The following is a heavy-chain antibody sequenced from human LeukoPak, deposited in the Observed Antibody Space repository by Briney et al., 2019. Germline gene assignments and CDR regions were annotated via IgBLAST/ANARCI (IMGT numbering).Heavy chain of an antibody. CDR1: GFSVSTNY. Sequence: GGSLRLSCAAYGFSVSTNYMSWVRQAPGKGLEWVSVLYSGGTTHYADSVKDRFTIPRENSKNTLYLQMNSLGVEDTAVYLCARIGPSEDFQHWGQGTLVSVSS. D-gene: IGHD2-2*01. CDR2: LYSGGTT. V-gene: IGHV3-66*01. CDR3: ARIGPSEDFQH. J-gene: IGHJ1*01.